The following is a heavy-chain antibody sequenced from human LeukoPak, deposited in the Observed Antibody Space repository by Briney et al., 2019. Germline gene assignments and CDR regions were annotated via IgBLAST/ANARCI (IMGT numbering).Heavy chain of an antibody. CDR3: TKNTRREGYGDCEPDWYFDL. CDR1: GFTFSDYP. D-gene: IGHD4-17*01. J-gene: IGHJ2*01. V-gene: IGHV3-64D*08. Sequence: PGGSLRLSCSASGFTFSDYPMHWVRQAPGKRLEYVSAISNSGGSTYYADSVKGRFTISRDNSKNTLYLQMSSLRAEDTAVYYCTKNTRREGYGDCEPDWYFDLWGRGTLVTVSS. CDR2: ISNSGGST.